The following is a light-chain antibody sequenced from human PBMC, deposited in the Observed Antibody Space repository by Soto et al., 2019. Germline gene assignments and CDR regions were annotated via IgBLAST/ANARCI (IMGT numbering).Light chain of an antibody. Sequence: QSALTQPASVSGSPGQSITISCTGTNSDIGRYKFVSWCQQHPGKAPKLMIFEGTTPPSGVSNRFSGSKSGNTASLTISGLQAEDEAIYFCSSSTNTNTLVIFGGGTKLTVL. V-gene: IGLV2-14*01. CDR1: NSDIGRYKF. J-gene: IGLJ2*01. CDR2: EGT. CDR3: SSSTNTNTLVI.